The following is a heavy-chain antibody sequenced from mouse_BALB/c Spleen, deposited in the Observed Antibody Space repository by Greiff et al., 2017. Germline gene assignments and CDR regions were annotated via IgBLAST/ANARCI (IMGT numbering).Heavy chain of an antibody. CDR2: IWSGGST. V-gene: IGHV2-2*02. J-gene: IGHJ2*01. CDR1: GFSLTSYG. CDR3: ARNGDYLYYFDD. Sequence: QVQLKQSGPGLVQPSQSLSITCTVSGFSLTSYGVHWVRQSPGKGLEWLGVIWSGGSTDYNAAFISRLSISKDNSKSQVFFKMNSLQDNDTAIYYCARNGDYLYYFDDWGQGTTLTVSS. D-gene: IGHD5-5*01.